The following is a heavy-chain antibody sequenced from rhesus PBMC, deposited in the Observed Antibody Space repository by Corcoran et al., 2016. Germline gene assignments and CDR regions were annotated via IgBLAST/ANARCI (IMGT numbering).Heavy chain of an antibody. CDR2: ISMWWSN. D-gene: IGHD6-31*01. Sequence: QVQLQESGPGLVKPPETLSLTCAVSGGSFSGYWWGWIRQPPGKGLEWIGHISMWWSNHLTPSLKSRVPLAVDTSKNHVSLKLSSVTAADTAVYYGARDNRIAAADYNSLDVWGRGVLVTVSS. CDR3: ARDNRIAAADYNSLDV. V-gene: IGHV4S14*01. J-gene: IGHJ5-2*02. CDR1: GGSFSGYW.